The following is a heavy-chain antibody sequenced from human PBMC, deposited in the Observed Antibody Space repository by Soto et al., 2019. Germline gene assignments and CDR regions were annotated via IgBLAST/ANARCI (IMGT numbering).Heavy chain of an antibody. CDR2: IYYSGST. V-gene: IGHV4-31*03. CDR1: GGSISNDDYY. J-gene: IGHJ4*02. D-gene: IGHD3-22*01. CDR3: ARTRVVSYYDSITYYFDC. Sequence: PSETLSLTCTVSGGSISNDDYYWSWIRQHPRKGLEWIGYIYYSGSTYYTPSLRSRVTTSVDPSKNQFSLKLSSVTAADTAMYYCARTRVVSYYDSITYYFDCWCKRNPVTVSS.